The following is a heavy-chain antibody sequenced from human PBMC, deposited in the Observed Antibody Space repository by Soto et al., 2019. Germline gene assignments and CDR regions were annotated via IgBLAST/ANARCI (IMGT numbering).Heavy chain of an antibody. Sequence: PSETLCLTCTVSCGSISSSSYWWGWIRQPPGKGLEWIGSIYYSGSTYYNPSLKSRVTISVDTSKNQFSLKLSSVTAADTAVYYCARHGVYYYGMDVWGQGTTVTVSS. V-gene: IGHV4-39*01. D-gene: IGHD3-16*01. CDR1: CGSISSSSYW. J-gene: IGHJ6*02. CDR3: ARHGVYYYGMDV. CDR2: IYYSGST.